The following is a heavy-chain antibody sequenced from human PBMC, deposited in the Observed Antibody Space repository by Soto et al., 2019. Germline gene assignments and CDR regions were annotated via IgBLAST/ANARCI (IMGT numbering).Heavy chain of an antibody. D-gene: IGHD1-1*01. Sequence: EVHLVESGGGLVQRGGSLRLSCAASGFTFRAYWMSWVRQAPGKGLEWVASIDQDGSGKYYVDSVRGRFTISRDNAHNSLYLQTNSLRDEDTAVYFCARRREGTGRTLDYWGQGTLVTVSS. CDR2: IDQDGSGK. J-gene: IGHJ4*02. CDR3: ARRREGTGRTLDY. CDR1: GFTFRAYW. V-gene: IGHV3-7*05.